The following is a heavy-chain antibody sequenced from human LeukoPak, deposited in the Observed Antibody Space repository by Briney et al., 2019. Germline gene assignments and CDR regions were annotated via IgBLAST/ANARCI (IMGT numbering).Heavy chain of an antibody. J-gene: IGHJ5*02. CDR1: GGSFSGYY. V-gene: IGHV4-34*01. Sequence: SETLSLTCAVYGGSFSGYYWSWIRQPPGKGLEWIGEIGHSGSSNYKASLNSRVTISVDTSKNQFSLKLSSVTAADTAVYYCARGPMRGWFDPWGQGTLVTVSS. CDR2: IGHSGSS. CDR3: ARGPMRGWFDP.